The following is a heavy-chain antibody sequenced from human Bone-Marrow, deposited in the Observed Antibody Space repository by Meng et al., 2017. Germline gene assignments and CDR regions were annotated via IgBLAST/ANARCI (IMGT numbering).Heavy chain of an antibody. V-gene: IGHV4-30-4*01. Sequence: QVQLQESGPGLVKPSQTLSLTCTVSGGSISSGDYYWSWIRQPPGRGLEWIGYIYYSGSTYYNPSLRSRVTISVGTSKNQFSLILTSVTAADTAVYFCARVETATTNPYFDYWGQGTLVTVSS. D-gene: IGHD5-24*01. J-gene: IGHJ4*02. CDR1: GGSISSGDYY. CDR3: ARVETATTNPYFDY. CDR2: IYYSGST.